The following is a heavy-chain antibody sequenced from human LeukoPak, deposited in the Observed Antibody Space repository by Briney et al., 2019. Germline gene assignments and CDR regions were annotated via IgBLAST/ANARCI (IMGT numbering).Heavy chain of an antibody. CDR2: ISYDGSNK. CDR1: GFTFSSYG. D-gene: IGHD4-17*01. V-gene: IGHV3-30*18. J-gene: IGHJ6*04. Sequence: GGSLRLSCAASGFTFSSYGMQWVRQAPGKGLEWVAVISYDGSNKYYADSVKGRFTISRDNSRNTLYLQMNSLRAEDTAVYYCAKTIINYGDYAYYYGMDVWGKGTTVTVSS. CDR3: AKTIINYGDYAYYYGMDV.